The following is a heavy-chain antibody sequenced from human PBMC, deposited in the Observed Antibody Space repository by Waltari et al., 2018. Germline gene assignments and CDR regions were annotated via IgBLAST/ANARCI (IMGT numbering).Heavy chain of an antibody. CDR3: AKGRATVTDYYFDY. Sequence: QVQLVESGGGVVQPGRSLSLSCAASGFTFSSYAMHWVRQAPGKGLGWVAVISFSGSNKYDADSVKGRFTSARDNAKNTLYLQMNSLRAEDTAVYYCAKGRATVTDYYFDYWGQGTLVTVSS. J-gene: IGHJ4*02. V-gene: IGHV3-30-3*01. CDR2: ISFSGSNK. CDR1: GFTFSSYA. D-gene: IGHD4-17*01.